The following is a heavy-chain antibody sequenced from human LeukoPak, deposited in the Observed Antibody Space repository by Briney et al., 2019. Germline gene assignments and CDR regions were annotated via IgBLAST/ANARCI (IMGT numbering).Heavy chain of an antibody. CDR3: ARGSGSYYLLYNWFDP. D-gene: IGHD3-10*01. CDR2: IKQDGSEK. Sequence: GGSLRLSCAASGFTFSSYWVSWVRQAPGKGLEWVANIKQDGSEKYYVDSVKGRFTISRDNAKNSLYLQMNSLRAEDTAVYYCARGSGSYYLLYNWFDPWGQGTLVTVSS. J-gene: IGHJ5*02. V-gene: IGHV3-7*03. CDR1: GFTFSSYW.